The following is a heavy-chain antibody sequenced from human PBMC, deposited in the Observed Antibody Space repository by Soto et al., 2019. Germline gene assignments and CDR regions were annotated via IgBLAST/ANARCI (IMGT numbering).Heavy chain of an antibody. CDR2: IIPIFGTA. V-gene: IGHV1-69*12. CDR3: AREPRRWYGFYSPGGFF. Sequence: QVQLVQSGAEVKKPGSSVKVSCKASGGTFSSYAISWVRQAPGQGLEWMGGIIPIFGTANYAQKFQGRVTITADESTSTAYMELRSLRSEDTAVYYCAREPRRWYGFYSPGGFFWGQGTLVTVSS. J-gene: IGHJ4*02. CDR1: GGTFSSYA. D-gene: IGHD2-15*01.